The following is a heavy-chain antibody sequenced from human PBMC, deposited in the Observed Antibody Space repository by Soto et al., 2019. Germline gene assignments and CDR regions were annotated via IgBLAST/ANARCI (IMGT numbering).Heavy chain of an antibody. CDR2: TYYSGST. J-gene: IGHJ4*02. D-gene: IGHD6-13*01. CDR1: GCSMIPYY. CDR3: ARVRGTAGKRYFDY. V-gene: IGHV4-59*01. Sequence: SATQSLTCPFAGCSMIPYYWNLLRPPPGKGLQWIGYTYYSGSTTYNPSLKSRVTISVDSSKNQFSLKLDSVTPADTAVYYCARVRGTAGKRYFDYWGPGTLVNVSS.